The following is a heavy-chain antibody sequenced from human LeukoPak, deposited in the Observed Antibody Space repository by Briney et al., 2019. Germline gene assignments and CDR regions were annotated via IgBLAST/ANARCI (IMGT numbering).Heavy chain of an antibody. Sequence: PGGSLRLSCAASGFTFSSYSMNWVRQAPGKGLEWVSYISSSSSTIYYADSVKGRFTISRDNAKNSLYLQMNSLRAEDTAVYYCARAPMGSVDYWGQGTLVTVSS. CDR1: GFTFSSYS. J-gene: IGHJ4*02. CDR2: ISSSSSTI. D-gene: IGHD2-8*01. V-gene: IGHV3-48*01. CDR3: ARAPMGSVDY.